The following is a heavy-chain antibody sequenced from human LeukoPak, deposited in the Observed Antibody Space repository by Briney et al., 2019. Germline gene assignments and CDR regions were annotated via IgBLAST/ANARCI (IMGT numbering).Heavy chain of an antibody. CDR2: INHSGST. CDR3: ARHQVTPQRRDYYYYGMDV. D-gene: IGHD2-21*02. V-gene: IGHV4-34*01. CDR1: GGSFSGYY. J-gene: IGHJ6*02. Sequence: SETLSLTCAVYGGSFSGYYWSWIRQPPGKGLEWIGEINHSGSTNYNPSLKSRVTISVDTSKNQFSLKLSSVTAADTAVYYCARHQVTPQRRDYYYYGMDVWGQGTTVTVSS.